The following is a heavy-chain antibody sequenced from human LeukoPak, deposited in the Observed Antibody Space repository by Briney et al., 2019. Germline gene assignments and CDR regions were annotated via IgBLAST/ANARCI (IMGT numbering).Heavy chain of an antibody. CDR1: GFTFSSYG. CDR3: AKDLGGSFDY. V-gene: IGHV3-30*18. CDR2: ISYDGSNK. Sequence: GRSLRLSCAASGFTFSSYGMHWVRQAPGKGLEWVAVISYDGSNKYYADSVKGRFTISRDNSKNTLYLQMNSLRAKDTAVYYCAKDLGGSFDYWGQGTLVTVSS. D-gene: IGHD1-26*01. J-gene: IGHJ4*02.